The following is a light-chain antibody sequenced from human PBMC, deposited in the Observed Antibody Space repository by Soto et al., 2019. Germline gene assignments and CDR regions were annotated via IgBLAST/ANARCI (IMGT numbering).Light chain of an antibody. CDR2: DAS. V-gene: IGKV3-11*01. CDR3: QQRSNWTPTWT. CDR1: QSVSSY. Sequence: EIVLTQSPATLSLSPGERATLSCRASQSVSSYLAWYQQKPGQAPRLLIYDASNRATGIPARFSGSGSGTDFTLTISSLEPEDFAAYYCQQRSNWTPTWTFGQGTKVDIK. J-gene: IGKJ1*01.